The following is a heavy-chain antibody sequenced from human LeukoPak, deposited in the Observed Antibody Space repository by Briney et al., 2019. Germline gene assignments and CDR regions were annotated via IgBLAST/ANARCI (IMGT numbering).Heavy chain of an antibody. J-gene: IGHJ4*02. CDR2: LYIGGNT. D-gene: IGHD5-18*01. Sequence: GGSLRLSCAASGFTFSSYGMHWVRQAPGKELEWVSALYIGGNTYYADSVRGRFTISRDNSKNTLYLQMNSLRAEDTAIYYCMTAAGYNFGQYWGQGTLVTVSS. V-gene: IGHV3-23*05. CDR3: MTAAGYNFGQY. CDR1: GFTFSSYG.